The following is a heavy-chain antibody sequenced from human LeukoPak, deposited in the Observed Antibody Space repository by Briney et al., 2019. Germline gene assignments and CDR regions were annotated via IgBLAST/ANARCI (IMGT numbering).Heavy chain of an antibody. CDR3: ARENTMIRGAFDAFDI. J-gene: IGHJ3*02. Sequence: SSETLSLTCSVSGGSISSYYWTWIRQPPGKGLEWIGYIYYSGSTNYNPSLKSRVTVSVDTSTNHFSLKLSSVTAADTAVYYCARENTMIRGAFDAFDIWGQGTTVTVSS. D-gene: IGHD3-10*01. CDR1: GGSISSYY. V-gene: IGHV4-59*01. CDR2: IYYSGST.